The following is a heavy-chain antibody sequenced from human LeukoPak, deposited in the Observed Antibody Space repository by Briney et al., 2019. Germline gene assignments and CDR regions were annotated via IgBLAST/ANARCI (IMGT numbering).Heavy chain of an antibody. V-gene: IGHV4-59*08. CDR2: IYYSGST. Sequence: SETLSLTCTVSGGSISSYYWSWIRQPPGKGLEWIGYIYYSGSTNYNPSLKSRVTISVDTSKNQFSLKLSSVTAADTAVYYRASSYYDSSGPFDYWGQGTLVTVSS. D-gene: IGHD3-22*01. CDR3: ASSYYDSSGPFDY. CDR1: GGSISSYY. J-gene: IGHJ4*02.